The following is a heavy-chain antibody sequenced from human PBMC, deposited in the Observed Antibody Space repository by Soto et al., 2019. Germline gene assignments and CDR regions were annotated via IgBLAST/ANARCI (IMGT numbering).Heavy chain of an antibody. V-gene: IGHV4-34*01. CDR1: GGSFSGYQ. D-gene: IGHD3-10*01. J-gene: IGHJ6*03. Sequence: QVQLQQWGAGLLKPSETLSLTCAVYGGSFSGYQWSWIRQTPGKGLEWIGGITDSGDINDNPSLNSRDSIVVISKKKPKSLRLSSVTAADTAVYYCARGLILWLGELSRRGGYYYYMDVWGKGTTVTVSS. CDR3: ARGLILWLGELSRRGGYYYYMDV. CDR2: ITDSGDI.